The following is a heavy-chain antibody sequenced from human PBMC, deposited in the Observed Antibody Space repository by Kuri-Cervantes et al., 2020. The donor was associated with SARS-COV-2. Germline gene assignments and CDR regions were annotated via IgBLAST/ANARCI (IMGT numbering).Heavy chain of an antibody. Sequence: GGSLRLSCAASGLTFSSYAMHWVRQAPGKGLEWVAVISYDGSNKYYADSVKGRFTISRDNSKNTLYLQMNSLRAEDTAVYYCTVNYDSSGLDAFDIWGQGTMVTVSS. CDR2: ISYDGSNK. D-gene: IGHD3-22*01. J-gene: IGHJ3*02. CDR1: GLTFSSYA. V-gene: IGHV3-30-3*01. CDR3: TVNYDSSGLDAFDI.